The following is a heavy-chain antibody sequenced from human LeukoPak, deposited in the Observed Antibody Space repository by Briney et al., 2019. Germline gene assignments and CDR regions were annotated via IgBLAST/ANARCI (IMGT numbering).Heavy chain of an antibody. J-gene: IGHJ4*02. V-gene: IGHV4-59*01. CDR2: MSYTGST. CDR1: GGSISSYY. CDR3: ARDSGWVGGKFDY. D-gene: IGHD1-26*01. Sequence: SDTLSLTCTVSGGSISSYYWNWIRQPPGKGLEWIGYMSYTGSTNYNPSLKSRVTISVDKSKNQFSLKLSSVITADTAVYYCARDSGWVGGKFDYWGQGILVTVSS.